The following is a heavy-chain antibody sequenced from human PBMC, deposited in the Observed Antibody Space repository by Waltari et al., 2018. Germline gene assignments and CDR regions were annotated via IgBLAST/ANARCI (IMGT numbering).Heavy chain of an antibody. CDR3: ARVVAAAGTFDY. J-gene: IGHJ4*02. V-gene: IGHV1-2*02. CDR1: GYTFTGYY. Sequence: QVQLVQSGAEVKKPGASVKVSCKASGYTFTGYYMPWVRQAPGQGLEWMGWINPNSGGTNYEQKFQGRVTITADESTSTAYMELSSLRSEDTAVYYCARVVAAAGTFDYWGQGTLVTVSS. D-gene: IGHD6-13*01. CDR2: INPNSGGT.